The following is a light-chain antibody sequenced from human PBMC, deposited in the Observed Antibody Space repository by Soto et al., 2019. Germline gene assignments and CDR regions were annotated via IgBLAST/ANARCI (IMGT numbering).Light chain of an antibody. Sequence: DIVMTQSPLSLPVTLGQPAATSCRSSQPLVHSDGNTYLNWLQQRPGQSPRRLISKVSSRDSGVPDRFSGSGSGTEFTLTISSLQPDDFATYYCQQYHSYSWTFGQGTKVDIK. J-gene: IGKJ1*01. V-gene: IGKV2-30*02. CDR1: QPLVHSDGNTY. CDR3: QQYHSYSWT. CDR2: KVS.